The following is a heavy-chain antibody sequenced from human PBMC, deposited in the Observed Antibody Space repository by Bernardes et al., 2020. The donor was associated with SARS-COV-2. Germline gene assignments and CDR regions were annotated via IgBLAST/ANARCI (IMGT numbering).Heavy chain of an antibody. CDR1: GFTFNSYY. J-gene: IGHJ4*02. D-gene: IGHD1-26*01. CDR2: ISGDASGT. CDR3: ARGSGNYYFDY. V-gene: IGHV3-74*01. Sequence: GGSLRLSCTASGFTFNSYYIHWIRQVPEKGLLWVSRISGDASGTNSADSVKGRFTIFRDNAKNTVYLQMNSLRVEDTAVYYCARGSGNYYFDYWGQGTLVTVSS.